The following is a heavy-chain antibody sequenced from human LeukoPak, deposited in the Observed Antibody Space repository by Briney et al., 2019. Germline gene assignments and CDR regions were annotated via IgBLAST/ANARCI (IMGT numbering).Heavy chain of an antibody. CDR1: GFTFSSYG. CDR3: AKDRVTRGYSYGTDAFDI. Sequence: GGSLRLSCAASGFTFSSYGMHWVRQAPGKGLEWVAFIRYDGSNKYYADSVKGRFTISRDNSENTLYLQMNSLRAEDTAVYYCAKDRVTRGYSYGTDAFDIWGQGTMVTVSS. J-gene: IGHJ3*02. D-gene: IGHD5-18*01. V-gene: IGHV3-30*02. CDR2: IRYDGSNK.